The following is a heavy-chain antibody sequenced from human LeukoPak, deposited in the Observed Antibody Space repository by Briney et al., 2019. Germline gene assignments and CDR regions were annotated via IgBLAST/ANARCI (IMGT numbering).Heavy chain of an antibody. D-gene: IGHD3-10*01. CDR1: GGSISSYY. V-gene: IGHV4-34*01. Sequence: SETLSLTCTVSGGSISSYYWSWIRQPPGKGLEWIGEINHSGSTNYNPSLKSRVTISVDTSKNQFSLKLSSVTAADTAVYYCARGRYYYGSGSLGTYYFDYWGQGTLVTVSS. J-gene: IGHJ4*02. CDR2: INHSGST. CDR3: ARGRYYYGSGSLGTYYFDY.